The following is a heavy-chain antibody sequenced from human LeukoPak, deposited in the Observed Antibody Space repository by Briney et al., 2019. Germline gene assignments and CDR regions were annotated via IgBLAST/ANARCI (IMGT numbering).Heavy chain of an antibody. V-gene: IGHV4-39*01. J-gene: IGHJ4*02. CDR3: ARQLPGSELAYYFDY. D-gene: IGHD1-26*01. CDR2: IYYSGST. CDR1: GGSISSSSYY. Sequence: SETLSLTCTVSGGSISSSSYYWGWIRQPPGTGLEWIGSIYYSGSTYYNPSLKSRVTISVDTSKNQFSLKLSSVTAADTAVYYCARQLPGSELAYYFDYWGQGTLVTVSS.